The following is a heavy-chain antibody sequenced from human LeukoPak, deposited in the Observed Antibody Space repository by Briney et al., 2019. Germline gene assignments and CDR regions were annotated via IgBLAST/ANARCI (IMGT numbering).Heavy chain of an antibody. CDR2: IYYSGST. V-gene: IGHV4-39*01. J-gene: IGHJ5*02. Sequence: PSETLSLTCSVSGVSISSYYWGWIRQPPGKGLEWIGSIYYSGSTYYNPSLKSRVTISVDTSKNQFSLKLSSVTAADTAVYYCARLANWFDPWGQGTLVTVSS. CDR1: GVSISSYY. CDR3: ARLANWFDP.